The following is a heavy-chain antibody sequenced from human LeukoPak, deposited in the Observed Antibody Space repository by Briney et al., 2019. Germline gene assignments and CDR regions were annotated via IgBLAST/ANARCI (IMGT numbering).Heavy chain of an antibody. Sequence: SETLSLTCAVYGGSFSGYYWSWIRQPPGKGLEWVGEINNRGSTNYNPSLKSRVTASLDTSKNQCSLKLSSVTAADTAVYYCARAPGAALDWGQGTLVTVSS. J-gene: IGHJ4*02. V-gene: IGHV4-34*01. CDR3: ARAPGAALD. CDR2: INNRGST. D-gene: IGHD2-15*01. CDR1: GGSFSGYY.